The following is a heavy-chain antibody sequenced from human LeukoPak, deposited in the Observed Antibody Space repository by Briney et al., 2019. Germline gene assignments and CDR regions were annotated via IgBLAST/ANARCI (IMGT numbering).Heavy chain of an antibody. CDR2: IQYEGKNK. Sequence: GGSLRLSCVASGFTFSNYGMHWVRQAPGKGLEWVAFIQYEGKNKDYAEAVKGRFTISSDNSKNTLFLQMNNLTAEDTALYYCAKGYWVLRKGFDSWGQGTLVTVSS. CDR3: AKGYWVLRKGFDS. D-gene: IGHD2-15*01. CDR1: GFTFSNYG. J-gene: IGHJ4*02. V-gene: IGHV3-30*02.